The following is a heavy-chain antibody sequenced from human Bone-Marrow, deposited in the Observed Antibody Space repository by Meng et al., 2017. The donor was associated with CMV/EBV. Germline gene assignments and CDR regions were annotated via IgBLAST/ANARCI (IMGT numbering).Heavy chain of an antibody. CDR3: ARGKHDYDRSGYWGANDY. D-gene: IGHD3-22*01. CDR2: INRSDASGSA. J-gene: IGHJ4*02. CDR1: FTGNY. V-gene: IGHV1-46*01. Sequence: FTGNYIHWKRQAPGQGLEWKGVINRSDASGSATYAQKFQGRVSMTRDTTTSTVYMELSNLRSDDTAVYYCARGKHDYDRSGYWGANDYWGQGTLVTVSS.